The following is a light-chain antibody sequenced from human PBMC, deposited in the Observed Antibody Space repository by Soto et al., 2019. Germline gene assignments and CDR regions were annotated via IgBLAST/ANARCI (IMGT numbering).Light chain of an antibody. CDR1: QSVLYSSNNKNY. Sequence: DIVMTQSPDSLAVSLGERATINCKSSQSVLYSSNNKNYLAWYQQKPGQPPKLLIYWASTRESGVPDRFSGRESGTDFTVTISSLQAEDVAVYSCQQYYSTPWTFGQGTKVEIK. V-gene: IGKV4-1*01. J-gene: IGKJ1*01. CDR2: WAS. CDR3: QQYYSTPWT.